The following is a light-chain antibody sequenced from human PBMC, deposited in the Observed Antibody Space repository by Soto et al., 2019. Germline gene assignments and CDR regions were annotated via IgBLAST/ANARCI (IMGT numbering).Light chain of an antibody. Sequence: EIVLTQSPGTLSLSPGERATLSCRASQSVTSYYLAWYQQKPGQAPRLLIYAASRRAPGIPDRFSASGSGTDFTLTISRLEPEDFAVYFCQQYGTSPPWTFGQGAKVDIK. J-gene: IGKJ1*01. CDR3: QQYGTSPPWT. CDR2: AAS. V-gene: IGKV3-20*01. CDR1: QSVTSYY.